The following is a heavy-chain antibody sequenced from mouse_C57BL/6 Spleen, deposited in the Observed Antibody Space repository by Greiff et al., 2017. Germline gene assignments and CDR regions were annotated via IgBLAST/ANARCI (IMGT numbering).Heavy chain of an antibody. V-gene: IGHV3-6*01. CDR2: ISYDGSN. CDR3: ARGDYYGAMDY. CDR1: GYSITSGYY. D-gene: IGHD1-1*01. Sequence: ESGPGLVKPSQSLSLTCSVTGYSITSGYYWNWIRQFPGNKLEWMGYISYDGSNNYNPSLKNRISITRDTSKNQFFLKLNSVTTEDTATYYCARGDYYGAMDYWGQGTSVTVSS. J-gene: IGHJ4*01.